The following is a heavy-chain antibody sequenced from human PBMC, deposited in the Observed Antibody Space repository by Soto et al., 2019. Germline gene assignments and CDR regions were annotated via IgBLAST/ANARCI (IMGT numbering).Heavy chain of an antibody. J-gene: IGHJ4*02. V-gene: IGHV1-69*06. CDR2: IIPLFDAV. CDR3: TREDALRETSGYFYFGH. CDR1: EDIFRTYG. D-gene: IGHD3-22*01. Sequence: QVQLVQSGAEVKKPGSSVRVSCKASEDIFRTYGISWVRQAPGQGLEWMGGIIPLFDAVKYAQKFQGRVTSTADKSTNEDYMDVNNVTYEDTAVYYCTREDALRETSGYFYFGHWGQGTPVTVS.